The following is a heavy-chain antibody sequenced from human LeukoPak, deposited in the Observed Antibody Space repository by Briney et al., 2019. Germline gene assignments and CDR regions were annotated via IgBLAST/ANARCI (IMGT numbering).Heavy chain of an antibody. Sequence: AGRSLRLSCAASGFTFDDYTMHWVRQAPGKGQEWVSGITWNSDSIGYADSVRGRFTISRDNAKNSLYLEMNSLRAEDTALYYCAKEDHFASWGQGTLVTVSS. CDR1: GFTFDDYT. CDR2: ITWNSDSI. CDR3: AKEDHFAS. V-gene: IGHV3-9*01. J-gene: IGHJ4*02.